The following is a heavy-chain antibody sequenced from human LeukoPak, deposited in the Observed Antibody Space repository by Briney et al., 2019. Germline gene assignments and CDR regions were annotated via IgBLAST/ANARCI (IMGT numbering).Heavy chain of an antibody. CDR2: ISAYNGNT. CDR3: ARELHVERDDY. Sequence: ASVKVSCKASGYTFTSYGITWVRQAPGQGLEWMGWISAYNGNTNYARELQGRVTMTTDTSTSTAYMELRSLRSDDTAVYYCARELHVERDDYWGQGTLVTVSS. V-gene: IGHV1-18*01. D-gene: IGHD1-1*01. CDR1: GYTFTSYG. J-gene: IGHJ4*02.